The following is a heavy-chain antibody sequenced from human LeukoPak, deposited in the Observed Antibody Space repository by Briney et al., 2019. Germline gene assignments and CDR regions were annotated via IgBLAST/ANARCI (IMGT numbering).Heavy chain of an antibody. D-gene: IGHD6-13*01. Sequence: GGSLRLSCAASGFTFSSYWMHWVRQVPGKGLVWVSRINSDGSSATYAGSVKGRFTISRDNAKNTLYLQMNSLRVEDTAVYYCSRGGMVSAGTFYGGQGTLVTVSS. CDR2: INSDGSSA. CDR3: SRGGMVSAGTFY. J-gene: IGHJ4*02. CDR1: GFTFSSYW. V-gene: IGHV3-74*01.